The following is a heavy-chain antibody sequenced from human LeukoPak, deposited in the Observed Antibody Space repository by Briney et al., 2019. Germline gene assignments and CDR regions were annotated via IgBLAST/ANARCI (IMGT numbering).Heavy chain of an antibody. D-gene: IGHD2-21*01. CDR3: AKAPVTSCRGAYCYPFDS. CDR2: TSSSDAST. CDR1: GFTLSTYA. V-gene: IGHV3-23*01. J-gene: IGHJ4*02. Sequence: GGSLRLSCAASGFTLSTYAMSWVRQTPGKGLEWVAATSSSDASTYHADSVRGRFTISRDNSKNTLYLQMNSLRAEDAAVYFCAKAPVTSCRGAYCYPFDSWGQGTLVTVSS.